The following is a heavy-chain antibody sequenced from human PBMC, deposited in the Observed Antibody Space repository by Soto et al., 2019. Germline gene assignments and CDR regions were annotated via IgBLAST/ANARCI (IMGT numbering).Heavy chain of an antibody. D-gene: IGHD3-10*01. V-gene: IGHV3-30-3*01. J-gene: IGHJ4*02. CDR2: ISYDGTNK. CDR1: GFSFSISP. Sequence: GVSLRLSCAASGFSFSISPMHWVRQAPGKGPEWVALISYDGTNKFYADSVKGRFTISRDNSKNTLDLQLNSLRSEDTGVYYCARDGPNKTDYGAEDLKFWCQGTRATV. CDR3: ARDGPNKTDYGAEDLKF.